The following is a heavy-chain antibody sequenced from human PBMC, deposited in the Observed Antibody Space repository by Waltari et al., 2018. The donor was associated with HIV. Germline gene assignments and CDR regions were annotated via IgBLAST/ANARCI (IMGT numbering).Heavy chain of an antibody. CDR1: GFTFDDYA. Sequence: EVQLVESGGGLVQPGRSLRLSCAASGFTFDDYAMHWVRPDPGKDMEWVSGISWNSGRIGYADSVKGRFTIARDNAKNSLYLQMNSLRAEDTALYYCAKGPNTNYYDSSGYWNYFDYWGQGTLVTVSS. CDR2: ISWNSGRI. D-gene: IGHD3-22*01. V-gene: IGHV3-9*01. J-gene: IGHJ4*02. CDR3: AKGPNTNYYDSSGYWNYFDY.